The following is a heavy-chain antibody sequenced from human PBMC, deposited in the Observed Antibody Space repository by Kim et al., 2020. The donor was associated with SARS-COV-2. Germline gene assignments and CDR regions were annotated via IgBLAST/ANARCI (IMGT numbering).Heavy chain of an antibody. V-gene: IGHV3-23*01. D-gene: IGHD6-13*01. Sequence: SLKGRLTISRDNSKNTLYLQMNSLGAGDSAVYYCAKERPLTAVGTVGFDYWGQGTLVPVSS. CDR3: AKERPLTAVGTVGFDY. J-gene: IGHJ4*02.